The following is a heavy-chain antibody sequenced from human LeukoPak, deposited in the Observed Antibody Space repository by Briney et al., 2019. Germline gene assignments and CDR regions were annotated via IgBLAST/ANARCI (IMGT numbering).Heavy chain of an antibody. CDR2: INPNSGGT. V-gene: IGHV1-2*02. CDR1: GYTFTGYY. Sequence: ASVKVSCKASGYTFTGYYMHWVRQAPGQGLEWVGWINPNSGGTNYAQKFQGRVTITTDESTSTAYMELSSLRSEDTAVYYCARDHYYDSSGYFSENPPGEPDYWGQGTLVTVSS. D-gene: IGHD3-22*01. CDR3: ARDHYYDSSGYFSENPPGEPDY. J-gene: IGHJ4*02.